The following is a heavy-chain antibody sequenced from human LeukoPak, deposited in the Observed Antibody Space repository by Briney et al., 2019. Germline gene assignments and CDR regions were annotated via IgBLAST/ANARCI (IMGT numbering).Heavy chain of an antibody. CDR1: GFTFGSYG. D-gene: IGHD3-22*01. Sequence: PGGSLRLSCAASGFTFGSYGMHWVRQAPGKGLEWVAVISYDGSNKYSADSVKGRFTISRDNSKNTLYLQMNSLRAEDTAVYYCAKGSSSGCHDAFDIWGQGTMVTVSS. CDR3: AKGSSSGCHDAFDI. V-gene: IGHV3-30*18. J-gene: IGHJ3*02. CDR2: ISYDGSNK.